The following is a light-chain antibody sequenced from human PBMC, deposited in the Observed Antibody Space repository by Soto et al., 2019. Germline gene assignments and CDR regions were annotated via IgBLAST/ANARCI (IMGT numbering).Light chain of an antibody. CDR2: LNSDGIH. Sequence: QLVLTQSPSASASLGASVKLTCTLSSDYSTYAVAWHQQQPEKGPRYLMRLNSDGIHSKGDGIPDRFSGSSSVAERYLTIASLQSEDEADYYCQTWGTGIRVVFGGGAKFTVL. V-gene: IGLV4-69*01. CDR3: QTWGTGIRVV. CDR1: SDYSTYA. J-gene: IGLJ2*01.